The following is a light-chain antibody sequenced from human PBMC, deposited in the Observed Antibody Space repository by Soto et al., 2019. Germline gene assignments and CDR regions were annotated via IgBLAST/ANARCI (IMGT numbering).Light chain of an antibody. CDR1: QSVSSD. V-gene: IGKV3-15*01. CDR3: HQYNTWPLT. Sequence: EILMTQSPATLSVSPGERATLSCRASQSVSSDLAWYKQKPGQAPRLLISDASTRATGIPARFNGSGSGTEFTLAISSLKSEDFAIYYCHQYNTWPLTFGGGTKVDIK. J-gene: IGKJ4*01. CDR2: DAS.